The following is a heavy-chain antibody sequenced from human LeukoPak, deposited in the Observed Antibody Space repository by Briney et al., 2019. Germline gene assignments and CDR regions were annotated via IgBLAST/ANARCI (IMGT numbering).Heavy chain of an antibody. D-gene: IGHD3-10*01. J-gene: IGHJ3*02. CDR1: GFSVDTGGVG. V-gene: IGHV2-5*02. Sequence: SGPTLVSPTQTLTLACTFSGFSVDTGGVGVAWIRQPPGKAPEWLAFIYWDDHKRYSPSLRSRLTITKDSPKNQVVLTMTNMDPVDTATYYCAPQGPNLNSRHSFYDSGTYPLNAFNIWGQGTVVTVSS. CDR3: APQGPNLNSRHSFYDSGTYPLNAFNI. CDR2: IYWDDHK.